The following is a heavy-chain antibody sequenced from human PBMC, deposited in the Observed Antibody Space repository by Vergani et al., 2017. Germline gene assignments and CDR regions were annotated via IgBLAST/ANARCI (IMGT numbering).Heavy chain of an antibody. J-gene: IGHJ6*02. Sequence: EVQLVQSGAEVKKPGESLKISCKGSGYSFTSYWIGWVRQMPGKGLEWMGIIYPGDSDTIYSPSFQGQVTISAEKSISTAYLQWSSLKASDTAMYYCGRGDMVRGMIQNYYYRMDGWGQGSTVTVSS. CDR2: IYPGDSDT. D-gene: IGHD3-10*01. CDR3: GRGDMVRGMIQNYYYRMDG. V-gene: IGHV5-51*01. CDR1: GYSFTSYW.